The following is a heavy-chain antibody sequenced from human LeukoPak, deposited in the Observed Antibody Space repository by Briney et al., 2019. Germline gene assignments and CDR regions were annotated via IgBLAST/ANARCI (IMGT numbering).Heavy chain of an antibody. CDR1: GFTFSIYA. J-gene: IGHJ4*02. CDR2: ISGSGGTA. Sequence: GGSLRLSCAASGFTFSIYAMSWVRQAPGKGLEWVSAISGSGGTAYYADSVKGRFTISRDNAKNSLYLQMNSLRAEDTAVYYCASRGRWESDYWGQGTLVTVSS. V-gene: IGHV3-23*01. CDR3: ASRGRWESDY. D-gene: IGHD1-26*01.